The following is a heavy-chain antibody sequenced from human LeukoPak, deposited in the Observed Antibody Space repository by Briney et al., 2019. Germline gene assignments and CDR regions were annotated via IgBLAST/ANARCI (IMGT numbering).Heavy chain of an antibody. D-gene: IGHD3-3*01. CDR3: AMGTTIFGVVIGTFDI. J-gene: IGHJ3*02. V-gene: IGHV1-69*05. Sequence: SVRVSCKASGGTFSSYAISWVRQAPGQGLEWMGGIIPIFGTANYAQKFQGRVTITTDESTSTAYMELSSLRPEDTAVYYCAMGTTIFGVVIGTFDIWGQGIMVTVSS. CDR1: GGTFSSYA. CDR2: IIPIFGTA.